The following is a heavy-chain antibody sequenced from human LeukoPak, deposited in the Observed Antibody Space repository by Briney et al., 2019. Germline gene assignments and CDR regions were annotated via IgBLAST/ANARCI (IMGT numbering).Heavy chain of an antibody. CDR2: INTNTGNP. Sequence: ASVKVSCKASGYSFTGYAMNWVRQAPGQGLEWMGWINTNTGNPTYAQGFTGRFVFSLDTSVTTAYLQISSLKTEDTAVYYCARALSIAAAAGGYWGQGTLVTVSS. V-gene: IGHV7-4-1*02. J-gene: IGHJ4*02. D-gene: IGHD6-13*01. CDR3: ARALSIAAAAGGY. CDR1: GYSFTGYA.